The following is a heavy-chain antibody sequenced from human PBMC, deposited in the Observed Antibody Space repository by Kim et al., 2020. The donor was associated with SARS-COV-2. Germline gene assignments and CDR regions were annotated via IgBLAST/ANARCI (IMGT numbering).Heavy chain of an antibody. CDR1: GYTFTSYY. V-gene: IGHV1-46*01. CDR3: ARGYCSSTSCYYGMDV. CDR2: INPSGGST. D-gene: IGHD2-2*01. J-gene: IGHJ6*02. Sequence: ASVKVSCKASGYTFTSYYMHWVRQAPGQGLEWMGIINPSGGSTSYAQKFQGRVTMTRDTSTSTVYMELSSLRSEDTAVYYCARGYCSSTSCYYGMDVWGQGTTVTVSS.